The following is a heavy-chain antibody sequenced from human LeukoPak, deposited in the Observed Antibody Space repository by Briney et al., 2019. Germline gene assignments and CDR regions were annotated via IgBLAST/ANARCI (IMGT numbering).Heavy chain of an antibody. V-gene: IGHV4-59*08. D-gene: IGHD2-2*01. Sequence: SETLSLTCTVSGGSISTYYWSWIRQPPGKGLEWIGYIHYTGSTSYNPSLKSRVTTSVDTSKNQFSLRLNSVTAADTAVYYCVRQGTITYAYFDSWGQGVPVTVSS. J-gene: IGHJ4*02. CDR1: GGSISTYY. CDR3: VRQGTITYAYFDS. CDR2: IHYTGST.